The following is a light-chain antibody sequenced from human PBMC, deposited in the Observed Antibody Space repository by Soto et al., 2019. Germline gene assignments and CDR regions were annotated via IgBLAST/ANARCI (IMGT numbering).Light chain of an antibody. CDR3: QQTYKTPLM. V-gene: IGKV1-39*01. CDR1: QSISNY. Sequence: DIQMTQSPSSLSASVGDRVTITCRASQSISNYLNWYQQRPGKAPKLLIYLASSLSSGVPSKFSGSGSGTDFTLTISVLQPEDSATYYCQQTYKTPLMFGQGTKVEIK. CDR2: LAS. J-gene: IGKJ1*01.